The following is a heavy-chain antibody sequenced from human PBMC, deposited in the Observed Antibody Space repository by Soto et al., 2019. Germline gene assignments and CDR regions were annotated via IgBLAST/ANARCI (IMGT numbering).Heavy chain of an antibody. CDR2: ISYDGSNK. CDR1: GFTFSSYG. Sequence: GSLRLSCAASGFTFSSYGMHWVRQAPGKGLEWVAVISYDGSNKYYADSVKGRFTISRDNSKNTLYLQMNSLRAEDTAVYYCAKDSTTVVTPGGFGFDYWGQGTLVTGS. V-gene: IGHV3-30*18. D-gene: IGHD4-17*01. J-gene: IGHJ4*02. CDR3: AKDSTTVVTPGGFGFDY.